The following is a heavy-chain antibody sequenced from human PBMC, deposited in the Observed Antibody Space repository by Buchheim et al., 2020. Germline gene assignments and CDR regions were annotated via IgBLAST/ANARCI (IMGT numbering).Heavy chain of an antibody. J-gene: IGHJ4*02. CDR2: ISSSSSTI. CDR3: ARGGGYSGYARYYFDY. Sequence: EVPLLESGGDLVQPGGSLRLSCAASGFTFSSYAMSWVRQAPGKGLEWVSYISSSSSTIYYADSVKGRFTISRDNAKNSLYLQMNSLRDEDTAVYYCARGGGYSGYARYYFDYWGQGTL. V-gene: IGHV3-48*02. CDR1: GFTFSSYA. D-gene: IGHD5-12*01.